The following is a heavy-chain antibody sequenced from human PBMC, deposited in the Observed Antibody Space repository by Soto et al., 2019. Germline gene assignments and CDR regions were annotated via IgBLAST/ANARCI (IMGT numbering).Heavy chain of an antibody. J-gene: IGHJ6*02. CDR3: ARMGAAAGMVPLYYYGMDV. CDR2: IYSGGST. CDR1: GFTFSSYS. Sequence: PGGSLRLSCAASGFTFSSYSMNWVRQAPGKGLEWVSVIYSGGSTYYAGSVKGRFTISRDNSKNTLYLQMNSLRAEDTAVYYCARMGAAAGMVPLYYYGMDVWGQGTTVTVSS. V-gene: IGHV3-53*01. D-gene: IGHD6-13*01.